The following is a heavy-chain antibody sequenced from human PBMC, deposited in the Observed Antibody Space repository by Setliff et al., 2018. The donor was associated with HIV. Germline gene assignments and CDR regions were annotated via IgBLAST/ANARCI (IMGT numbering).Heavy chain of an antibody. CDR3: ARDRFRGGVGTGLAEY. CDR2: INIDGGST. Sequence: GGSLRLSCAASGFTFRSYWMYWVRQPPGKGLVWVSRINIDGGSTNYADSVKGRFTISRDNAKNTLYLQMNGPSAEDTAVYYCARDRFRGGVGTGLAEYWGQGTVVTVSS. V-gene: IGHV3-74*01. CDR1: GFTFRSYW. D-gene: IGHD3-16*01. J-gene: IGHJ4*02.